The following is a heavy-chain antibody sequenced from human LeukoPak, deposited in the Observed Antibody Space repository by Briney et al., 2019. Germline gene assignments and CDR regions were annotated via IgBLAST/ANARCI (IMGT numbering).Heavy chain of an antibody. D-gene: IGHD2-2*01. CDR3: ARRPKGNYCSSTSCYYGWFDP. J-gene: IGHJ5*02. CDR1: GYSFTSYW. V-gene: IGHV5-10-1*01. Sequence: GESLKISCMGSGYSFTSYWISWVRQMPGKGLAWMGRIDPSDFYTNYSTSFQSHVTISADKSISTAYLQWSSLKASDTAMYYCARRPKGNYCSSTSCYYGWFDPWGQGTLVTVSS. CDR2: IDPSDFYT.